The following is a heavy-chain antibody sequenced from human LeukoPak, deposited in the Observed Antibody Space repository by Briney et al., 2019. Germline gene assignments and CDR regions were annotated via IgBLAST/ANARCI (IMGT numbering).Heavy chain of an antibody. CDR2: ISEDGSST. J-gene: IGHJ4*02. D-gene: IGHD4-11*01. CDR3: TKDGHSCHFDY. CDR1: GFTFDDYA. V-gene: IGHV3-43*02. Sequence: GGSLRLSCAASGFTFDDYAMHWVRQAPGKGLEWVSLISEDGSSTYYADSVKGRFTISRDISKNSLYLQMSSLRTEDTALYYCTKDGHSCHFDYWGQGTLVTVSS.